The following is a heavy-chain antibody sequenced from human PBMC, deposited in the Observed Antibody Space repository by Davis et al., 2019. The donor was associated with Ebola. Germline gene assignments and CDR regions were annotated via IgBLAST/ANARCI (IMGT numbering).Heavy chain of an antibody. CDR3: ARGMSSSWYPYYYYGMDV. CDR2: ISYDGSNK. J-gene: IGHJ6*02. CDR1: GFTFSSYA. D-gene: IGHD6-13*01. Sequence: PGGSLRLSCAASGFTFSSYAMHWVRQAPGKGLEWVAVISYDGSNKYYADFVKGRFTISRDNSKNTLYLQMNSLRAEDTAVYYCARGMSSSWYPYYYYGMDVWGQGTTVTVSS. V-gene: IGHV3-30-3*01.